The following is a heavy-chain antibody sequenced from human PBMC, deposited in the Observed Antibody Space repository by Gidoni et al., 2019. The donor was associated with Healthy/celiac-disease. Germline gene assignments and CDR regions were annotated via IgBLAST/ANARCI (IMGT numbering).Heavy chain of an antibody. Sequence: EVQLVESGGGLVKPGGSLRLSCAASGFTFSSYSMNWVRQAPGKGLEWVSSISSISSYIYYADSVKGRFTISRDNAKNSLYLQMNSRRAEDTAVYYCARDGRCSGGSCYSVYWGQGTLVTVSS. CDR1: GFTFSSYS. CDR3: ARDGRCSGGSCYSVY. CDR2: ISSISSYI. J-gene: IGHJ4*02. V-gene: IGHV3-21*01. D-gene: IGHD2-15*01.